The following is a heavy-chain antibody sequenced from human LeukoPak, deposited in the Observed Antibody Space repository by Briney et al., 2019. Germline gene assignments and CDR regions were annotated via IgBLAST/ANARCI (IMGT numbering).Heavy chain of an antibody. J-gene: IGHJ4*02. D-gene: IGHD4-17*01. CDR1: GFTFSSYA. Sequence: PGRSLRLSCAASGFTFSSYAMHWVRQAPGKGLEWVAVISYDGSNKYYADSVKGRFTISRDNSKNTLYLQMNSLRAEDTAVYYCARGSLYGEGDYWGQGTLVTVSS. CDR3: ARGSLYGEGDY. V-gene: IGHV3-30*04. CDR2: ISYDGSNK.